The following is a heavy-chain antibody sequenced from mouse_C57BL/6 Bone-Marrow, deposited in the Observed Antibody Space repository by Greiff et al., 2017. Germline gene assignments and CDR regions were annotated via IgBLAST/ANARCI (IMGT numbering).Heavy chain of an antibody. D-gene: IGHD2-1*01. J-gene: IGHJ2*01. CDR2: INPNNGGT. Sequence: EVQLQQSGPELVKPGASVKISCKASGYTFTDYYMNWVKQSHGKSLEWLGDINPNNGGTSYNQKFKGKATLTVDKSSSTAYMELRSLTSEDSAVYYCAREDGNYYCDYWGQGTTLTVSS. CDR1: GYTFTDYY. V-gene: IGHV1-26*01. CDR3: AREDGNYYCDY.